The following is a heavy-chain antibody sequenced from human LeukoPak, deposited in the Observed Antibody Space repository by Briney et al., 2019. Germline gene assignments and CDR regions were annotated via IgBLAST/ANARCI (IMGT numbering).Heavy chain of an antibody. J-gene: IGHJ4*02. D-gene: IGHD6-19*01. CDR1: GGSISSYY. CDR3: ARHSSSGGFPFDY. CDR2: IYYSGST. V-gene: IGHV4-59*08. Sequence: SETLSLTCTVSGGSISSYYWSWIRQPPGKGLEWIGYIYYSGSTNYNPSLKSRVTISVDTSKNQFSLKLSSVTAADTAVYYCARHSSSGGFPFDYWGQGTLVTVSS.